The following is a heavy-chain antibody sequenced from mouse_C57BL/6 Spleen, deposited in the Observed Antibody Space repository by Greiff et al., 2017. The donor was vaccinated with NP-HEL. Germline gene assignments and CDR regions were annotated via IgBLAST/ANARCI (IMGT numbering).Heavy chain of an antibody. CDR1: GYTFTSYW. CDR3: ARGGDGSPFGY. CDR2: IDPSDSYT. V-gene: IGHV1-69*01. J-gene: IGHJ3*01. D-gene: IGHD2-3*01. Sequence: QVQLQQPGAELVMPGASVKLSCTASGYTFTSYWMHWVKQRPGQGLEWIGEIDPSDSYTNYNQKFKGKSTLTVDKSSSTAYMQLSSLTSEDSAVYYCARGGDGSPFGYWGQGTLVTVAA.